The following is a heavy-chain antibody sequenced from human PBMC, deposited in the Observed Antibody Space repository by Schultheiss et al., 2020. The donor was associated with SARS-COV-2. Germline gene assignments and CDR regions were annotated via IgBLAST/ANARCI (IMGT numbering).Heavy chain of an antibody. J-gene: IGHJ3*02. D-gene: IGHD2-15*01. CDR3: ARAGYCSGGSCYGGFDAFDI. Sequence: GGSLRLSCGASGFIFSSYWMSWIRQAPGKGLEWVSYISSSSSYTNYADSVKGRFTISRDNTKNSLYLQMNSLRAEDTAVYYCARAGYCSGGSCYGGFDAFDIWGQGTMVTVSS. CDR2: ISSSSSYT. CDR1: GFIFSSYW. V-gene: IGHV3-11*06.